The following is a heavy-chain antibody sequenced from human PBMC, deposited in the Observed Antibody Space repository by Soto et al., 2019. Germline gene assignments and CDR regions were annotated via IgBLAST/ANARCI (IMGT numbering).Heavy chain of an antibody. J-gene: IGHJ4*02. CDR3: AKGRDSTGWYYREGHC. CDR1: KFTFSTYD. CDR2: VSYDGNTR. Sequence: HLVESGGGVVQHGKSLRLSCAASKFTFSTYDMHWVRQAPGKGLELVAVVSYDGNTRYYADSVRGRFTISSDNSKNTVYLEMNSLRPEDTAVYFCAKGRDSTGWYYREGHCWGQGNLVTVSS. V-gene: IGHV3-30*18. D-gene: IGHD6-19*01.